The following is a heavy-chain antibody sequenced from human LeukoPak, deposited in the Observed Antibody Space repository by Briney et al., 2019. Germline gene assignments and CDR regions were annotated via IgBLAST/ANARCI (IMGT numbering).Heavy chain of an antibody. V-gene: IGHV3-48*04. CDR2: ISSSSSTI. J-gene: IGHJ3*02. Sequence: GGSLRLSCAASGFTFSSYSMNWVRQTPGKGLEWVSYISSSSSTIYYADSVKGRFTISRDNAKNSLYLQMNSLRAEDTAVYYCASDRYYDSSGSNAFDIWGQGIMVTVSS. CDR1: GFTFSSYS. D-gene: IGHD3-22*01. CDR3: ASDRYYDSSGSNAFDI.